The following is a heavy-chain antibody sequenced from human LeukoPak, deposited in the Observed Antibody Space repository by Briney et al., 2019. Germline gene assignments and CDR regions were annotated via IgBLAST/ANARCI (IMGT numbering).Heavy chain of an antibody. J-gene: IGHJ4*02. CDR2: IFNSGST. CDR1: GVSIIGYY. V-gene: IGHV4-59*01. CDR3: ARVREEYCSGGSCYSFDY. Sequence: PETLSLTCTVSGVSIIGYYWNWIRQPPGKGLEWIGCIFNSGSTNYNPSLKSRVTISVDTSKTQFSLKLSSVTAADTAVYYCARVREEYCSGGSCYSFDYWGQGTLVTVSS. D-gene: IGHD2-15*01.